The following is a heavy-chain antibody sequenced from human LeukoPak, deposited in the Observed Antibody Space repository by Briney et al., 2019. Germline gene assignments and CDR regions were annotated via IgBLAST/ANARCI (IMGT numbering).Heavy chain of an antibody. CDR2: IFHSGNT. CDR1: GYAISTDYY. CDR3: VRVEHSGSSGYFQL. Sequence: PSETLSLTCTVSGYAISTDYYWGWIRQPPGKGLEWIAIIFHSGNTYSNPSLRSRLTTSLDTSKNQFSLRLTSVTAADTATYYCVRVEHSGSSGYFQLWGQGTMVTVFS. D-gene: IGHD1-26*01. V-gene: IGHV4-38-2*02. J-gene: IGHJ1*01.